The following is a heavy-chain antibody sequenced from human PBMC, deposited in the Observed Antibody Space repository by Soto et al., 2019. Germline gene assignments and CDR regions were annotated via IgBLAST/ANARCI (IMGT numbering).Heavy chain of an antibody. CDR1: GYSFTSYW. J-gene: IGHJ6*02. CDR3: ARHDFRDKRNFFDPEYYYHYVLSV. CDR2: IYPGDSDT. V-gene: IGHV5-51*01. Sequence: GESLKISCKGSGYSFTSYWIGWVRQMPGKGLEWMGIIYPGDSDTRYSPSFQGQVTISADKSISTAYLQWSSLKASDTAMYYCARHDFRDKRNFFDPEYYYHYVLSVCGQGTSVPGSS. D-gene: IGHD3-9*01.